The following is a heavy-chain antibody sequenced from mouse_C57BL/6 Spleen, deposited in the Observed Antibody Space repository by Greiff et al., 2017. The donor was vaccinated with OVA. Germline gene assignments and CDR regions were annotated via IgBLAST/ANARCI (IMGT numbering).Heavy chain of an antibody. D-gene: IGHD1-1*01. V-gene: IGHV10-3*01. Sequence: EVKLVESGGGLVQPKGSLKLSCAASGFTFNTYAMHWVRQAPGKGLEWVARIRSKSSNYATYYADSVKDRFTISRDDSQSMLYLQMNNLKTEDTAMYYCVRDRVPDYYGSSYVHWYFDVWGTGTTVTVSS. CDR3: VRDRVPDYYGSSYVHWYFDV. J-gene: IGHJ1*03. CDR2: IRSKSSNYAT. CDR1: GFTFNTYA.